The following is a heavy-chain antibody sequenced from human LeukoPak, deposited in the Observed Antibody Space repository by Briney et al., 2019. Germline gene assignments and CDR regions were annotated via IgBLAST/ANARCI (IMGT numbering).Heavy chain of an antibody. CDR2: IYHSGST. V-gene: IGHV4-30-2*01. D-gene: IGHD2-21*02. J-gene: IGHJ4*02. Sequence: SQTLSLTCAVSGGSISSGGYSWSWIRQPPGKGLERIGYIYHSGSTYYNPSLKSRVTISVDRSKNQFSLKLSSVTAADTAVYYCARGTGGDPDFDYWGQGTLVTVSS. CDR1: GGSISSGGYS. CDR3: ARGTGGDPDFDY.